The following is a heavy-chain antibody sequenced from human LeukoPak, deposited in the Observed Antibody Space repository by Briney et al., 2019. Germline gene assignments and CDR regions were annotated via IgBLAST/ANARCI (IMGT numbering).Heavy chain of an antibody. J-gene: IGHJ5*02. CDR1: GFTFSTYD. CDR2: IASAGRGAT. Sequence: TGGSLRLSCAASGFTFSTYDMSWVRQAPGKGLEWAATIASAGRGATYYADSVKGRFTVSTDKSKKTLYLQMNRLRVQDTAIYYCAELNDRINWFDPWGQGALVIVSS. D-gene: IGHD1-1*01. V-gene: IGHV3-23*01. CDR3: AELNDRINWFDP.